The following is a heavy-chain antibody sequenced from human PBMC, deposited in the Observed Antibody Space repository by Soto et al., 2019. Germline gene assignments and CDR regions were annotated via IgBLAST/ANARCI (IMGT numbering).Heavy chain of an antibody. D-gene: IGHD6-19*01. J-gene: IGHJ6*02. CDR2: ISHDGSKE. Sequence: QVQLVESGGGVVQAGRSLRLSCATSGFTFSSYGIHWVRQAPGKGLEWVAAISHDGSKEYYAKSVKGRFTISRDNSKNTLYLQMNSLRDEETAVYYCAKLVEVWLVRQGLAVWGHGSTVPVSS. CDR1: GFTFSSYG. V-gene: IGHV3-30-3*02. CDR3: AKLVEVWLVRQGLAV.